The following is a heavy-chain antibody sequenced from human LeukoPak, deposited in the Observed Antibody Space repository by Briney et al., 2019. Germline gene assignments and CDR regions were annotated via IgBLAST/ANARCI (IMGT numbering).Heavy chain of an antibody. D-gene: IGHD2-15*01. J-gene: IGHJ2*01. V-gene: IGHV4-34*01. Sequence: SETLSLTCAVYGGAFSGFSWTWIRQPPGKGLEWIGSIYYSGSTYYNPSLKSRVTISVDTSKNQFSLKLSSVSAADTAVYYCARKVVFDLWGRGTLVTVSS. CDR3: ARKVVFDL. CDR1: GGAFSGFS. CDR2: IYYSGST.